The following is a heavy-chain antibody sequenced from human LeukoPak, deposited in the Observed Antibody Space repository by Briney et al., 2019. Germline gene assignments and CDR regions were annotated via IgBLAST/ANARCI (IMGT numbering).Heavy chain of an antibody. CDR1: GGSISSYY. CDR2: IYYSGST. D-gene: IGHD6-13*01. Sequence: SETLSLTCTVSGGSISSYYWSWIRQPPGKGLEWIGYIYYSGSTNYNPSLKSRVTISVDTSKNQFSLKLSSVTAADTAVYYCASYIAARGFDYWGQGTLVTVSS. CDR3: ASYIAARGFDY. J-gene: IGHJ4*02. V-gene: IGHV4-59*01.